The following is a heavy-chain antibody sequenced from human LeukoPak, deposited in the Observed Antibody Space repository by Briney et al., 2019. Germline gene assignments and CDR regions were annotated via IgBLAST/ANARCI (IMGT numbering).Heavy chain of an antibody. Sequence: GESLKISCKGSGYSFTSYWIGWVRQMPGKGLEWMGIIYPGDSDTRYSPSFQGQVTISADKSISTAYLQWSSLKALDTAIYYCARGLYSGYYMSGYWGQGTRVTVSS. CDR1: GYSFTSYW. J-gene: IGHJ4*02. V-gene: IGHV5-51*01. D-gene: IGHD5-12*01. CDR3: ARGLYSGYYMSGY. CDR2: IYPGDSDT.